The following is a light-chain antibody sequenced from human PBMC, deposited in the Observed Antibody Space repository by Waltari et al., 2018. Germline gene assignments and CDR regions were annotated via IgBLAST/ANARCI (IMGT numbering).Light chain of an antibody. CDR1: QSLVASDGNTY. Sequence: DVVMTQSPLSLPVTLGGPPSIACRSSQSLVASDGNTYFNWFQQRPGQSPRRLLSKVSNRDSGVPDRFTGSGSGTEFTLRISRVEAEDVGVYYCMQGSHWPWTFGQGTKVEIK. V-gene: IGKV2-30*01. CDR2: KVS. J-gene: IGKJ1*01. CDR3: MQGSHWPWT.